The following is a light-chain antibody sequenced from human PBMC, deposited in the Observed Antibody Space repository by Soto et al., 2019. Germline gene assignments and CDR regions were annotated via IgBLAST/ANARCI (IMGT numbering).Light chain of an antibody. CDR3: LQYNNYPWA. J-gene: IGKJ1*01. CDR1: QSISRS. Sequence: DIQMTQSPSTLSASVGDRVTITCRASQSISRSLAWYQQKPGRAPRLLIYEVSSLNVGVPSRFSGSGSGPEFTLTISSLQPEDFATYYCLQYNNYPWAFGQGTKVEIK. CDR2: EVS. V-gene: IGKV1-5*03.